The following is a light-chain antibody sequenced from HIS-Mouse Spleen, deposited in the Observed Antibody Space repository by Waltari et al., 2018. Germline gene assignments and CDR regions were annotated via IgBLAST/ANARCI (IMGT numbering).Light chain of an antibody. CDR3: CSYAGSSTWV. J-gene: IGLJ3*02. CDR1: RSAVGSYNL. V-gene: IGLV2-23*01. CDR2: EGS. Sequence: QSALTQPASVSGSPGQSLTISCPGTRSAVGSYNLFSWYQQHPGKAPKLMIYEGSKRPSGVSNRFSGSKSGNTASLTISGLQAEDEADYYCCSYAGSSTWVFGGGTKLTVL.